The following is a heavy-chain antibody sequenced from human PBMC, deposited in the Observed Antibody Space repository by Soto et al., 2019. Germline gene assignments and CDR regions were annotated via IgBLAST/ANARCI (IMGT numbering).Heavy chain of an antibody. J-gene: IGHJ6*02. CDR3: ARDSTSWFPYHGIDV. CDR2: VSDSGST. Sequence: PSETLSLTCTVSGGSIDYYYLSWIRQPPGKGLEWIGCVSDSGSTNYNPSLRSRVTISVDTSKNQFSLNVNSVTAADTAVYYCARDSTSWFPYHGIDVWGQGTTVTVYS. CDR1: GGSIDYYY. D-gene: IGHD6-13*01. V-gene: IGHV4-59*01.